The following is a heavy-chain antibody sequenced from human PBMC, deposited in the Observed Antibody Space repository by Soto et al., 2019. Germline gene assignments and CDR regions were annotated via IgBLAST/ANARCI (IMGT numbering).Heavy chain of an antibody. V-gene: IGHV3-23*01. CDR1: GFIFSTYS. Sequence: PGGSLRLSREASGFIFSTYSMTWVRQVPGKGLEWVAAVSPSGDSTYYADSLKGRLTISRDNSKNTVFLQMNSLSADDTGLYYCVKEPDVWGQGISVTVSS. J-gene: IGHJ6*02. CDR2: VSPSGDST. CDR3: VKEPDV.